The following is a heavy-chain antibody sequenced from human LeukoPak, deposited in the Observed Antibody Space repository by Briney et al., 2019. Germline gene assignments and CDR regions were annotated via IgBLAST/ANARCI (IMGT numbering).Heavy chain of an antibody. D-gene: IGHD6-19*01. CDR2: IYHSGST. CDR1: GGSISSSSYY. CDR3: ARVAVAYAFDI. Sequence: SETLSLTCTVSGGSISSSSYYWGWIRQPPGKGLEWIGSIYHSGSTYYNPFLKSRVTISVDKSKNQFSLKLSSVTAADTAVYYCARVAVAYAFDIWGQGTMVTVSS. V-gene: IGHV4-39*07. J-gene: IGHJ3*02.